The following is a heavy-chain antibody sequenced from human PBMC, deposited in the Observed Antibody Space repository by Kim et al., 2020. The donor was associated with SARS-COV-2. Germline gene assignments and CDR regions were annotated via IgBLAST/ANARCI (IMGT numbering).Heavy chain of an antibody. CDR3: ARDAGPNWNYAFYFDY. J-gene: IGHJ4*02. Sequence: KLQGRVTMTTDTSTSTAYMGLRSLRSDDTAVYYCARDAGPNWNYAFYFDYWGQGTLVTVSS. D-gene: IGHD1-7*01. V-gene: IGHV1-18*01.